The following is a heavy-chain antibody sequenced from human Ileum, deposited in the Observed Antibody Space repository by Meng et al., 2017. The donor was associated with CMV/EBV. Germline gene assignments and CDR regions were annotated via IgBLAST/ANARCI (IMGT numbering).Heavy chain of an antibody. CDR2: INSGGGST. V-gene: IGHV1-46*01. CDR3: STDTKPRLTYEYHGIVV. Sequence: ASVKVSCKASGYTFTNNYIHWVRQAPGLGLEWWGTINSGGGSTSYAQNLQGRFTVTRDTSARTVYMELSSLRYGDTAVYYCSTDTKPRLTYEYHGIVVWGQGTTVTVSS. CDR1: GYTFTNNY. D-gene: IGHD2/OR15-2a*01. J-gene: IGHJ6*02.